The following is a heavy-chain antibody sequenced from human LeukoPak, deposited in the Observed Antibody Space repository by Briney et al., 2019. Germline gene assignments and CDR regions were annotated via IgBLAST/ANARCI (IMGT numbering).Heavy chain of an antibody. Sequence: GASVKVSCKASGGTFSSYAISWVRQAPGQGLEWMGRIIPILGIANYAQKFQGRVTITADKSTSTAYMELSSLRSEDTAVYYCARDFLDKYYDSSGPFDYWGQGTLVTVSS. CDR3: ARDFLDKYYDSSGPFDY. CDR2: IIPILGIA. CDR1: GGTFSSYA. J-gene: IGHJ4*02. D-gene: IGHD3-22*01. V-gene: IGHV1-69*04.